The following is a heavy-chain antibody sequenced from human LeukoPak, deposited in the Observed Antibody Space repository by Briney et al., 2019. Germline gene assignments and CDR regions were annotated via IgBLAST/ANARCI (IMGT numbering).Heavy chain of an antibody. CDR2: ISYDGSNK. D-gene: IGHD6-13*01. V-gene: IGHV3-30*03. CDR1: GFSFSSYG. J-gene: IGHJ4*02. CDR3: ASGGYTSSWYVVDY. Sequence: PGGSLRLSCAASGFSFSSYGMHWVRQAPGKVLEWVAVISYDGSNKYYADSVKGRFTISRDNSKNTLYLQMSSLRPEDTAVYYCASGGYTSSWYVVDYWGQGTLVTVSS.